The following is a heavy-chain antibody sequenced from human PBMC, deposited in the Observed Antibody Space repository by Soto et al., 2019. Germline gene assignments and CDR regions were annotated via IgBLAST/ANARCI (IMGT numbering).Heavy chain of an antibody. J-gene: IGHJ5*02. CDR2: IYHSGST. CDR1: GGSISSGDYY. CDR3: ARERPDGARLDP. V-gene: IGHV4-30-4*01. D-gene: IGHD6-6*01. Sequence: QVQLQESGPGLVKPSQTLSLTCTVSGGSISSGDYYWSWIRQPPGKGLEWIGYIYHSGSTYYNPSRXSXXTISVDTSKNQFSLKLSSVTAADTAVYYCARERPDGARLDPWGQGTLVTVSS.